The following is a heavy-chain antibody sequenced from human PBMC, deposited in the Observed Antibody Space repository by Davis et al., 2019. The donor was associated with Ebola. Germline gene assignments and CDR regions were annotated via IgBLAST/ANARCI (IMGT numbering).Heavy chain of an antibody. V-gene: IGHV3-48*02. D-gene: IGHD1-26*01. CDR1: GFTFSSYS. J-gene: IGHJ4*02. CDR2: ISSSSSTI. Sequence: GESLKISCAASGFTFSSYSMNWARHASGKGLEWVSYISSSSSTIYYADSVKGRFTISRDNAKNSLYLQMNSLRDEDTAVYYCARDAGWELLPSGAFDYWGQGTLVTVSS. CDR3: ARDAGWELLPSGAFDY.